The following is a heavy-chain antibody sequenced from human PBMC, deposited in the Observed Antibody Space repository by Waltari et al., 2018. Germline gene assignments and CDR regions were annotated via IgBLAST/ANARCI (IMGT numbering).Heavy chain of an antibody. V-gene: IGHV3-21*02. CDR2: ICSSSICM. CDR1: GFKFSDYA. Sequence: EVQLVESGGGLVKPGGSLRLSCAASGFKFSDYAMNWVRQAPGKGLEWVSSICSSSICMDYADSVRGRFTVSRDNAKNTLYLQMDTLRAEDTAVYYCAREGAEQWVVEDYGMDVWGQGTTVTVS. CDR3: AREGAEQWVVEDYGMDV. J-gene: IGHJ6*02. D-gene: IGHD6-19*01.